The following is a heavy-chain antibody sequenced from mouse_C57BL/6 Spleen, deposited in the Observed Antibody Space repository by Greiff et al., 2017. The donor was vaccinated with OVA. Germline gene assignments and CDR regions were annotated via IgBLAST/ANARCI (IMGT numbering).Heavy chain of an antibody. Sequence: VQLQQPGAELVKPGASVKLSCKASGYTFTSYWMHWVKQRPGQGLEWIGMIHPNSGSTNYNEKFKSKATLTVDKSSSTAYMQLSSLTSEDSAVYYCARFYYYGSVGYWGQGTTLTVSS. D-gene: IGHD1-1*01. CDR2: IHPNSGST. V-gene: IGHV1-64*01. CDR3: ARFYYYGSVGY. CDR1: GYTFTSYW. J-gene: IGHJ2*01.